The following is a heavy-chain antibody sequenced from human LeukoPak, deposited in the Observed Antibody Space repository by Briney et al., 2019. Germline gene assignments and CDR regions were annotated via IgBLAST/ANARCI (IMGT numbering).Heavy chain of an antibody. CDR3: ARDSRITIFGVVIFNYFDY. Sequence: GGSLRLSCADSGFTFSSYWMSWVRQAPGKGLEWVANIKQDGSEKYYVDSVKGRFTISRDNAKNSLYLQMNSLRAEDTAVYYCARDSRITIFGVVIFNYFDYWGQGTLVTVSS. D-gene: IGHD3-3*01. V-gene: IGHV3-7*01. J-gene: IGHJ4*02. CDR2: IKQDGSEK. CDR1: GFTFSSYW.